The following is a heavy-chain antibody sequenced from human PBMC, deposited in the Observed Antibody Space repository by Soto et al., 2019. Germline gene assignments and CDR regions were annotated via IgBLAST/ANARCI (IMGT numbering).Heavy chain of an antibody. Sequence: PGGSLRLSCAASGFTFSSYGMHWVRQAPGKGLEWVAVISYDGSNKYYADSVKGRFTISRDNSKNTLYLQMNSLRAEDTAVYYCSKGSGRSWYYYNSPDAFDIWGQGTMVTVSS. CDR3: SKGSGRSWYYYNSPDAFDI. CDR1: GFTFSSYG. CDR2: ISYDGSNK. V-gene: IGHV3-30*18. D-gene: IGHD6-13*01. J-gene: IGHJ3*02.